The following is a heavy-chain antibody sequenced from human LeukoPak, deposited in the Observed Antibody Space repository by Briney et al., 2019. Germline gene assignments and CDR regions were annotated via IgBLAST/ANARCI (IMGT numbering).Heavy chain of an antibody. D-gene: IGHD6-19*01. Sequence: SETLSPTCTVSGGSISSYYWSWIRQPPGKGLEWIGYIYYRGSTNYNPSLKSRVTMSVDMSKNQFSLKLTSVTAADTAVYYCARVRLGQSDAHDYWGQGTLVTVSS. J-gene: IGHJ4*02. V-gene: IGHV4-59*01. CDR3: ARVRLGQSDAHDY. CDR1: GGSISSYY. CDR2: IYYRGST.